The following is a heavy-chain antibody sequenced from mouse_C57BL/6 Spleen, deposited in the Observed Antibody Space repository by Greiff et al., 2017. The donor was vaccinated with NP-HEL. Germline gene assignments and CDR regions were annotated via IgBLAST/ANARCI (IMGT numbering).Heavy chain of an antibody. Sequence: QVQLQQSGAELVKPGASVKLSCTASGYTFTEYTIHWVKQRSGQGLEWIGWFYPGGGSIKYNEKFKDKATLTADKATSTVYLELSRLTSEDSAVDFCARHEGRLYEYDGGGFAYWGQGTLVTVSA. J-gene: IGHJ3*01. CDR2: FYPGGGSI. V-gene: IGHV1-62-2*01. CDR1: GYTFTEYT. CDR3: ARHEGRLYEYDGGGFAY. D-gene: IGHD2-4*01.